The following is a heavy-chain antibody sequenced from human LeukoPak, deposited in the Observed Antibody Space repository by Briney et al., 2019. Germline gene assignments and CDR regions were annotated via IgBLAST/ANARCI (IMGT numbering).Heavy chain of an antibody. V-gene: IGHV3-30-3*01. CDR1: GFTFSTYA. D-gene: IGHD1-26*01. J-gene: IGHJ4*02. CDR3: ARGIFTGGTYYGY. Sequence: PGRSLRLSCAASGFTFSTYAMHWVRQAPGKWLEWVAVISYDGSSKNYGDSVKGRFTISRDNSKNTVYLQMNSLRVEDTALYYCARGIFTGGTYYGYWGQGTLVTVSS. CDR2: ISYDGSSK.